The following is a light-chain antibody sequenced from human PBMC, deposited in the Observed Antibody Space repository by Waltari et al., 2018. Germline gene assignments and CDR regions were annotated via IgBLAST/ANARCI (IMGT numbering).Light chain of an antibody. CDR1: SPRSYY. V-gene: IGLV3-19*01. J-gene: IGLJ2*01. Sequence: TQDPAVSVAVGPTVRINCQGDSPRSYYASWYRQRPGQAPILVMYDKNNRPSGVPDRFSGSSSDNTASLTITGAQAEDEAYYYCHSRDASGVGGTFGGGTKLTVL. CDR3: HSRDASGVGGT. CDR2: DKN.